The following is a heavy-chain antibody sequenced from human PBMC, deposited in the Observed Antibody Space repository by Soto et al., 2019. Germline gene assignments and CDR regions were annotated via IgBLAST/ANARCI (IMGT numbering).Heavy chain of an antibody. CDR3: APSEEDTDYYHYGMDV. Sequence: SQTLSLTCVGSGDTVSSNSVAWNWVRQCPSRGLEWLGRTYYRSRWYSDYAVSVRSRIDINADTSKNQVSLQLNSVTPEDTAVYYCAPSEEDTDYYHYGMDVWGQATPVTVSS. CDR1: GDTVSSNSVA. CDR2: TYYRSRWYS. V-gene: IGHV6-1*01. J-gene: IGHJ6*02. D-gene: IGHD2-15*01.